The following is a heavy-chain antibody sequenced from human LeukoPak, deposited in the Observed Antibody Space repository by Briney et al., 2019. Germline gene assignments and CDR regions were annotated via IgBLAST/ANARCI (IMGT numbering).Heavy chain of an antibody. CDR1: GFTFSSHW. J-gene: IGHJ6*03. CDR3: ARFPGTYYLDV. CDR2: IKKDGSEK. V-gene: IGHV3-7*01. Sequence: GRSLRLSCAASGFTFSSHWMSWVRQAPGKGLEWVANIKKDGSEKYYVDAVKGRFTISRDNAKTSLYLQMNSLRAEDTAVYYCARFPGTYYLDVWGKGTTVTISS.